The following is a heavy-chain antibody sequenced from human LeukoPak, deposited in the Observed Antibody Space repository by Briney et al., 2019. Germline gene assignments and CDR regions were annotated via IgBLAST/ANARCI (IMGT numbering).Heavy chain of an antibody. CDR1: GFTFSSYA. J-gene: IGHJ6*03. V-gene: IGHV3-30*01. D-gene: IGHD4-17*01. CDR3: ARGLITTVDYYYYMDV. CDR2: ISYDGSNK. Sequence: GGSLRLSCAASGFTFSSYAMHWVRQAPGKGLEWVAVISYDGSNKYYADSVKGRFTISRDNSKNTLYLQMNSLRAEDTAAYYCARGLITTVDYYYYMDVWGKGTTVTVSS.